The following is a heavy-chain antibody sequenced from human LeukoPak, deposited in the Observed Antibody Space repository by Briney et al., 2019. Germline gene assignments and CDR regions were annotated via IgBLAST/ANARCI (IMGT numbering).Heavy chain of an antibody. J-gene: IGHJ2*01. D-gene: IGHD5-24*01. V-gene: IGHV4-34*01. CDR1: GGSFSGYY. Sequence: SETLSLTCAVYGGSFSGYYWSWIRQPPGKGLEWIGEINHSGSTNYNPSLKSRVTISVDTSKNQFSLKLSSVTAADTAVYYCARIRERYFDLWGRGTLVTISS. CDR3: ARIRERYFDL. CDR2: INHSGST.